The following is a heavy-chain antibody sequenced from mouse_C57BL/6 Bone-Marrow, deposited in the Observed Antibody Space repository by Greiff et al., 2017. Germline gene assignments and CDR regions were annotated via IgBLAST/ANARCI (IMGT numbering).Heavy chain of an antibody. CDR3: ARAAGATLYAMDY. CDR1: GFTFSSYA. CDR2: ISDGGSYT. J-gene: IGHJ4*01. V-gene: IGHV5-4*03. Sequence: DVMLVESGGGLVKPGGSLKLSCAASGFTFSSYAMSWVRQTPEKRLEWVAPISDGGSYTYYPDNVKGRFTISRDNAKNNLYLQMSHLKSEDTAMYYCARAAGATLYAMDYWGQGTSGTVSS. D-gene: IGHD3-1*01.